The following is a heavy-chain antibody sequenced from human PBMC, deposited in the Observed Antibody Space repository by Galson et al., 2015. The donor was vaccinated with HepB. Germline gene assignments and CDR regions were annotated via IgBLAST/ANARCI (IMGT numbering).Heavy chain of an antibody. D-gene: IGHD3-16*01. CDR2: IYWDDDK. CDR3: AHRPVIGGRWLIFDY. Sequence: PALVKPTQTLTLTCTFSGFSLSTSGVGVGWIRQPPGKALEWLALIYWDDDKRYSPSLKSRLTITKDTPKNQVVLTMTNMDPVDTATYYCAHRPVIGGRWLIFDYWGQGTLVTVSS. J-gene: IGHJ4*02. CDR1: GFSLSTSGVG. V-gene: IGHV2-5*02.